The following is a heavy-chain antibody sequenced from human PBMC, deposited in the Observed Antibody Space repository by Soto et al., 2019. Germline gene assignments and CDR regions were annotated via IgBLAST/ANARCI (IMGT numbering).Heavy chain of an antibody. CDR2: ISYDGSNK. CDR1: GFTFSSYA. J-gene: IGHJ4*02. Sequence: GGSLRLSCAASGFTFSSYAMHWVRQAPGKGLDWVAVISYDGSNKYYADSVKGRFTISRDNSKNTLYLQVNSLRVEDTAMYFCAGGSRPLDYWGQGTLVTVSS. CDR3: AGGSRPLDY. D-gene: IGHD3-16*01. V-gene: IGHV3-30-3*01.